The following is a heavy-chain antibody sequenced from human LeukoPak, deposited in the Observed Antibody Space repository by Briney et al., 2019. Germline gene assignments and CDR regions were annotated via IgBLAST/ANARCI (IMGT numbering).Heavy chain of an antibody. J-gene: IGHJ6*02. CDR3: ALSVYYYGMDV. CDR1: GGSFSGYY. CDR2: INHSGST. Sequence: PSETLSLTCAVYGGSFSGYYWSWIRQPPGKGLEWIGEINHSGSTNYNPSLESRVTISVDTSKNQFSLKLSSVTAADTAVYYCALSVYYYGMDVWGQGTTVTVSS. V-gene: IGHV4-34*01.